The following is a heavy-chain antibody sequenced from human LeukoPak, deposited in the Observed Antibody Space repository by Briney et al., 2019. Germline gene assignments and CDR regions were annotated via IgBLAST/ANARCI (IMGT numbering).Heavy chain of an antibody. Sequence: TGGSLRLSCAASGFTFSTYSMNWVRQAPGTGLEWVSYVSRSPRSTYYADSVKGRFTISRDNAKNSLYLQMNSLRAEGTAVYYCARARYCSSISCREAFDIWGQGTMVTVSS. CDR3: ARARYCSSISCREAFDI. D-gene: IGHD2-2*01. CDR2: VSRSPRST. J-gene: IGHJ3*02. CDR1: GFTFSTYS. V-gene: IGHV3-48*01.